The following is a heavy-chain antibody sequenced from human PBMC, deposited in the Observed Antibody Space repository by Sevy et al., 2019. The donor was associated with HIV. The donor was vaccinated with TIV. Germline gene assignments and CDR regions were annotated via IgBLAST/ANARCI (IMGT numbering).Heavy chain of an antibody. CDR2: FSFGCGRI. Sequence: GGSLRLSCAASEFTFAKYSMSWVRQAPGKGLEWVSTFSFGCGRINYADSVKGRFTISRDDSKNTLFLQMNSLRAEDTATYFCAREVCTQPHDYWGQGTLVTVSS. D-gene: IGHD2-8*01. V-gene: IGHV3-23*01. CDR1: EFTFAKYS. J-gene: IGHJ4*02. CDR3: AREVCTQPHDY.